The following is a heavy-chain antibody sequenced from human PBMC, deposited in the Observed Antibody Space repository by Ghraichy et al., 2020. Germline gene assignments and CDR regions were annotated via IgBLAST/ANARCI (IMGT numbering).Heavy chain of an antibody. Sequence: SQTLSLTCAVYGGSFSGYYWSWIRQPPGKGLEWIGEINHSGSTNYNPSLKSRVTISVDTSKNQFSLKLSSVTAADTAVYYCARGRLTMVRGPSPRANWFDPWGQGTLVTVSS. CDR3: ARGRLTMVRGPSPRANWFDP. CDR1: GGSFSGYY. V-gene: IGHV4-34*01. D-gene: IGHD3-10*01. J-gene: IGHJ5*02. CDR2: INHSGST.